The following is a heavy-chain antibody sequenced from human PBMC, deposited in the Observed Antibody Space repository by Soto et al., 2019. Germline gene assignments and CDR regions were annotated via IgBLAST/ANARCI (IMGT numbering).Heavy chain of an antibody. CDR3: ARGISSSWYSY. CDR1: GGSISSYY. Sequence: SETLSLTCTVSGGSISSYYWSWIRQPPGKGLEWIGYIYYSGSINYNPSLKSRVTISVDTSKNQFSLKLTSVAAADAAVYYCARGISSSWYSYWGQGTLVTVSS. V-gene: IGHV4-59*01. D-gene: IGHD6-13*01. J-gene: IGHJ4*02. CDR2: IYYSGSI.